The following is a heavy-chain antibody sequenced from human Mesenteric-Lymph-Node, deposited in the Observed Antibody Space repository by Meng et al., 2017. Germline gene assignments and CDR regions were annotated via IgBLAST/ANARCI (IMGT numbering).Heavy chain of an antibody. D-gene: IGHD3-9*01. J-gene: IGHJ5*02. CDR3: ARGPFTYYDILTGIWFDP. Sequence: GQIPVWGASILKPSWPRSLPCAVYGGSFSGYYWRWIRQPPGKGLEWIGEINHSGSTNYNPSLKSRVTISVDTSKNQFSLKLSSVTAADTAVYYCARGPFTYYDILTGIWFDPWGQGTLVTVSS. CDR2: INHSGST. V-gene: IGHV4-34*01. CDR1: GGSFSGYY.